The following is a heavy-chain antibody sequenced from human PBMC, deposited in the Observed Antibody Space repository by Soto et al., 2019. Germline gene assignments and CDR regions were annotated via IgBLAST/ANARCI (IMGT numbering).Heavy chain of an antibody. CDR2: ISGSGGST. Sequence: EVQLLESGGGLVQPGGSLRLSCAASGFTFSSYAMTWVRQAPGKGLEWVSVISGSGGSTYYADSVKGRFTISRDNSKNTLYVQMNSLRAEDTAVYYCAKDLKTTVVRAYDCWGQGTLVTVSS. J-gene: IGHJ4*02. CDR1: GFTFSSYA. CDR3: AKDLKTTVVRAYDC. D-gene: IGHD4-17*01. V-gene: IGHV3-23*01.